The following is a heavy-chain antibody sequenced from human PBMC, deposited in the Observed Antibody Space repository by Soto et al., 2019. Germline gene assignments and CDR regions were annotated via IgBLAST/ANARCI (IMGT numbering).Heavy chain of an antibody. CDR1: GGSISSSNW. CDR2: IYHSGST. D-gene: IGHD6-19*01. V-gene: IGHV4-4*02. Sequence: QVQLQESGPGLVKPSGTLSLTCAVSGGSISSSNWWSWVRQPPGKGLEWIGEIYHSGSTNYNPSLKSRVSISVDKTKNQSSLKRISVTAADTAVYYCARVSGSGWYFDYWGQGTLVTVFS. J-gene: IGHJ4*02. CDR3: ARVSGSGWYFDY.